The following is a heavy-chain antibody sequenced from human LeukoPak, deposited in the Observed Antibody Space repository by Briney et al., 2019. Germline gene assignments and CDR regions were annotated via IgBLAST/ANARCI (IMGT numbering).Heavy chain of an antibody. J-gene: IGHJ4*02. CDR2: ISWNSGSI. V-gene: IGHV3-9*03. Sequence: PGGSLRLSYAASGFTFDDYAMHWVRQAPGKGLEWVSGISWNSGSIGYADSVKGRFTISRDNAKNSLYLQMNSLRAEDMALYYCARAPGYSYGLDYWGQGTLVTVSS. CDR3: ARAPGYSYGLDY. CDR1: GFTFDDYA. D-gene: IGHD5-18*01.